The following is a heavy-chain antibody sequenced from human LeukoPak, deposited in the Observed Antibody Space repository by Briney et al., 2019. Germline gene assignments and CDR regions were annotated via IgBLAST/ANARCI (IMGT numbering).Heavy chain of an antibody. J-gene: IGHJ6*03. CDR2: IYYTGST. Sequence: SETLSLTCTVSGGSIRSSSYYWGWIRQPPGKGLEWIGNIYYTGSTYYNPSLKSRVTIAVDTSQNQFSLQLSSVTAADPAVYYFSRHIGGRYYYYMDFWGKGTTVTISS. CDR3: SRHIGGRYYYYMDF. V-gene: IGHV4-39*01. CDR1: GGSIRSSSYY. D-gene: IGHD3-16*02.